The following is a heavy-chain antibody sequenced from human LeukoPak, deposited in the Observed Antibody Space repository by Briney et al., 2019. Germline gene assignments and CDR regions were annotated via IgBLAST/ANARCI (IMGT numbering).Heavy chain of an antibody. J-gene: IGHJ4*02. V-gene: IGHV3-7*01. CDR3: ARDGRPLDY. Sequence: GGSLRLSCAASGFTFSTSWMGWVRQAPGKGLEWVANIKEDGTQIYYMDSVKGRFTISRDNAKNSLYLQMNSLRAEDTAVYYCARDGRPLDYWGQGTLVTVS. D-gene: IGHD1-26*01. CDR1: GFTFSTSW. CDR2: IKEDGTQI.